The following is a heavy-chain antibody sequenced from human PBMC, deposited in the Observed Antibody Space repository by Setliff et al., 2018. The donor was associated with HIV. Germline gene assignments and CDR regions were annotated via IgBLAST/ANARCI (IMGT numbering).Heavy chain of an antibody. D-gene: IGHD6-19*01. CDR1: GFTFCNYA. CDR3: AKDYSSGWFDY. Sequence: GGSLRLSCAASGFTFCNYAMTWVRQAPGKGLEWVSGISGSGDTTNYADSVKGRFTISRDNSKNTLYLQMNSLRAEDTAVYYCAKDYSSGWFDYWGQGTLVTVSS. CDR2: ISGSGDTT. V-gene: IGHV3-23*01. J-gene: IGHJ4*02.